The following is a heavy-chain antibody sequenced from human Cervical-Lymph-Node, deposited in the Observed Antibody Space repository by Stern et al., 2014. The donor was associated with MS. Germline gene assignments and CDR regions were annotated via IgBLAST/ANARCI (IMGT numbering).Heavy chain of an antibody. CDR1: GFSFSRYA. J-gene: IGHJ4*02. CDR3: ASAYSSSHYYFDY. D-gene: IGHD6-13*01. CDR2: IWYDRRNP. V-gene: IGHV3-33*01. Sequence: VQLVESGGGVVKPGRSLRLTCAAPGFSFSRYANHLFCQPPGKGLACVSLIWYDRRNPSYTDSGTGRFTISRDNVKNALYQQMTSLRAEDTAVYYCASAYSSSHYYFDYWGQGTLVTVTS.